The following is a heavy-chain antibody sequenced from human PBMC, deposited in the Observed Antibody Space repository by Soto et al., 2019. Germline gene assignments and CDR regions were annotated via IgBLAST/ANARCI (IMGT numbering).Heavy chain of an antibody. CDR2: INHSGST. J-gene: IGHJ4*02. V-gene: IGHV4-34*01. Sequence: SETLSLTCAVYGGSFSGYYWSWIRQPPGRGLEWIGEINHSGSTNYNPSLKSRVTISVDTSKNQFSLKLSSVTAADTAVYYCARALRTGTNYWGQGTLVTVSS. CDR3: ARALRTGTNY. CDR1: GGSFSGYY. D-gene: IGHD1-7*01.